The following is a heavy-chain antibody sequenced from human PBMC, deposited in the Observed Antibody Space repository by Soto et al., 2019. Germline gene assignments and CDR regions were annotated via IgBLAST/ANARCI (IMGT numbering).Heavy chain of an antibody. D-gene: IGHD2-21*02. CDR3: ASLCIGGGDCYSGDY. Sequence: QVQLVESGGGVVQPGRSLRLSCAASGFTFSSYGMHWVRQAPGKGLEWVAVISYDGSNKYYADSVKGRFTISRDNSKNTLYLQMNSLRAEDTAVYYCASLCIGGGDCYSGDYWGQGTLVTVSS. CDR1: GFTFSSYG. CDR2: ISYDGSNK. J-gene: IGHJ4*02. V-gene: IGHV3-30*03.